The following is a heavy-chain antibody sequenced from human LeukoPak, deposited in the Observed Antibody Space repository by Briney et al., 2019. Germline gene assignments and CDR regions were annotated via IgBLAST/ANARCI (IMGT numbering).Heavy chain of an antibody. CDR3: AREDPGWYCSSTSCYGRAFDI. V-gene: IGHV4-4*07. D-gene: IGHD2-2*01. Sequence: SETLSLTCTVSGGSISSYYWSWIWQPAGKGLEWIGRIYTSGSTNYNPSLKSRVTMSVDTSKNQFSLKLSSVTAADTAVYYCAREDPGWYCSSTSCYGRAFDIWGQGTMVTVSS. CDR2: IYTSGST. CDR1: GGSISSYY. J-gene: IGHJ3*02.